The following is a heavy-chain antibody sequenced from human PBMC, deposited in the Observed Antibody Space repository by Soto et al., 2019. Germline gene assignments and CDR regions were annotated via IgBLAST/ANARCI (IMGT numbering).Heavy chain of an antibody. J-gene: IGHJ6*02. V-gene: IGHV3-33*01. D-gene: IGHD6-13*01. CDR3: AREGTAAAGHYYYGMDV. CDR2: IWYDGSNK. Sequence: QVQLVESGGGVAQPGRSLRLSCAASGFTFSSYGMHWVRQAPGKGLEWVAVIWYDGSNKYYADSVKGRFTISRDNSKNTLYLQMNSLRAEDTAVYYCAREGTAAAGHYYYGMDVWGQGTTVTVSS. CDR1: GFTFSSYG.